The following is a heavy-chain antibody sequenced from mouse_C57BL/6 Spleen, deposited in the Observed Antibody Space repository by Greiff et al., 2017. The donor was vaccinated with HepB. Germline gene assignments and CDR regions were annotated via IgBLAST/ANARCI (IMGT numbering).Heavy chain of an antibody. D-gene: IGHD1-1*01. Sequence: QVQLQQPGAELVKPGASVKLSCKASGYTFTSYWMHWVKQRPGQGLEWIGMIHPNSGSTNYNEKFKSKATLTVDKSSSTAYMQLSSLTSEDSAVYYCARPSSLDYYGSSYDWYFDVWGTGTTVTVSS. CDR2: IHPNSGST. V-gene: IGHV1-64*01. CDR3: ARPSSLDYYGSSYDWYFDV. J-gene: IGHJ1*03. CDR1: GYTFTSYW.